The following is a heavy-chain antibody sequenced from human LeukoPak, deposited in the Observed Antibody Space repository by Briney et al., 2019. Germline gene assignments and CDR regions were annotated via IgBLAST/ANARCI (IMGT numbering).Heavy chain of an antibody. CDR1: GGSISSKNSY. CDR3: ARHTGYNSGYYYYYMDV. Sequence: SETLSLTCTVSGGSISSKNSYWDWIRQPPGKGLQWIGSISYTGNTYYNPSLKSRVTISVDTSKNQFSLKLSSVTAADTAVFYCARHTGYNSGYYYYYMDVWGKGTTVTVSS. CDR2: ISYTGNT. V-gene: IGHV4-39*01. J-gene: IGHJ6*03. D-gene: IGHD5-24*01.